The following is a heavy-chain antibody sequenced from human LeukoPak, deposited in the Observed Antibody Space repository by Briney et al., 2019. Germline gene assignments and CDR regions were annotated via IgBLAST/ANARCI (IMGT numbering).Heavy chain of an antibody. D-gene: IGHD3-22*01. J-gene: IGHJ4*02. CDR3: AKEGGSGYYLD. CDR2: IWYDGSNK. V-gene: IGHV3-33*06. Sequence: PGRSLRLSCAASGFTFSSYGMHWVRQAPGRGLEWVAVIWYDGSNKYYADSVKGRFTISRDNSKNTLHLQMNSLRTEDTAVYYCAKEGGSGYYLDWGQGTLVTVSS. CDR1: GFTFSSYG.